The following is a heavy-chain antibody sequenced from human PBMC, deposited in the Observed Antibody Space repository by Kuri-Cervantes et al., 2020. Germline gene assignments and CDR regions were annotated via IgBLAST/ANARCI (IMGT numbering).Heavy chain of an antibody. Sequence: GGSLRLSCAASGFTFSSYSMNWVRQAPGKGLEWVSSISSSSSYIYYADSVKGRFTISRDNAKNSLYLQMNSLRAEDTAVYYCARAPGGYYYGMDVWGQGTMVTVSS. CDR1: GFTFSSYS. CDR3: ARAPGGYYYGMDV. J-gene: IGHJ6*02. D-gene: IGHD3-10*01. V-gene: IGHV3-21*01. CDR2: ISSSSSYI.